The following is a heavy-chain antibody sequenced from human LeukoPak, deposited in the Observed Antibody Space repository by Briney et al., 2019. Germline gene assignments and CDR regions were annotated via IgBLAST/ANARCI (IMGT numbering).Heavy chain of an antibody. CDR2: MNPNSGNT. CDR3: ATGDGSGSLYFDY. Sequence: ASVKVSCKASGYIFTSNDINWVRQATGQGPEWMGWMNPNSGNTGYAQKFQGRVTLTRNTSISTAYMELSSLRSEDTAVYYCATGDGSGSLYFDYWGQGTPVTVSS. D-gene: IGHD1-26*01. V-gene: IGHV1-8*01. J-gene: IGHJ4*02. CDR1: GYIFTSND.